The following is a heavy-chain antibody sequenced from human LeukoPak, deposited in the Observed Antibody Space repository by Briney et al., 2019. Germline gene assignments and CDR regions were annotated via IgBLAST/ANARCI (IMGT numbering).Heavy chain of an antibody. CDR1: GGSIRNYY. V-gene: IGHV4-4*09. Sequence: SETLSLTCTVSGGSIRNYYWSWIRQPPGKGLEWIGYIYISGGTSYNPSLKSRVTISLETSKSQLSLKLTSVTAADTAVYYCARQYDFWSGYPSREGAFDIWGPGTMVTVSS. J-gene: IGHJ3*02. CDR3: ARQYDFWSGYPSREGAFDI. D-gene: IGHD3/OR15-3a*01. CDR2: IYISGGT.